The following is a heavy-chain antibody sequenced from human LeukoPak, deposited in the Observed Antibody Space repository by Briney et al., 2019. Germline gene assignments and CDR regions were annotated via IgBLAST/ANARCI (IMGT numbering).Heavy chain of an antibody. CDR2: INCYGDST. V-gene: IGHV3-20*03. Sequence: ARGSLRICYVASGFNCEDYRMNRLGAAPGTVLHRVSGINCYGDSTGYGGRTGYADSVKGRFTISRDNAKKSLDLQMNSLRAEDTALYYCARAGGYSYGYYFDYWGQGTLVTVSS. D-gene: IGHD5-18*01. J-gene: IGHJ4*02. CDR1: GFNCEDYR. CDR3: ARAGGYSYGYYFDY.